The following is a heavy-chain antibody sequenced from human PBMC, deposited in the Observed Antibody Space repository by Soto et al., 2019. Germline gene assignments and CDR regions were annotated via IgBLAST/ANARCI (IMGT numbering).Heavy chain of an antibody. V-gene: IGHV3-23*01. CDR3: TKHIGMSGDCYQN. D-gene: IGHD2-21*02. CDR2: ISGSGGGT. J-gene: IGHJ4*02. Sequence: EVQLLESGGDLVQPGGSLRLSCAASGFTFSNYAMTWVRQAPGKGLEWVSAISGSGGGTFYADSVKGRFTISRDNTRNTVHLQMNSLRAEDTAVYYCTKHIGMSGDCYQNWGQGTLVTVSS. CDR1: GFTFSNYA.